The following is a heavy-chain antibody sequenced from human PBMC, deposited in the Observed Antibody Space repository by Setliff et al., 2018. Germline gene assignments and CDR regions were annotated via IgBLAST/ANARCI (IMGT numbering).Heavy chain of an antibody. CDR2: XXXXXXX. D-gene: IGHD3-10*01. CDR3: ARGGGYGSGGSFHNAPFDY. CDR1: GGSISSGDAS. Sequence: SETLSLTCAVSGGSISSGDASWSWVRQPPGKGLGWIGXXXXXXXXXYXPSLESRVTISIDKPNKQFSLELRSLTAADTALYYCARGGGYGSGGSFHNAPFDYWGQGMLVTVSS. J-gene: IGHJ4*02. V-gene: IGHV4-30-2*01.